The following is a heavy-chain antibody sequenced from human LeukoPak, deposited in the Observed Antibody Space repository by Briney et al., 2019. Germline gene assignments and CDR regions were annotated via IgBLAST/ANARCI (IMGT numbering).Heavy chain of an antibody. Sequence: KPGGSLRLSCAASGFNLSSYSMNWVRQAPGKGLEWASSFASSSSYIFYADSVKGRFTISRDNAKNSLYLQMNTLRAEDTAVYYCARGGGGMDVWGQGTTVTVSS. CDR2: FASSSSYI. CDR3: ARGGGGMDV. CDR1: GFNLSSYS. V-gene: IGHV3-21*01. D-gene: IGHD1-26*01. J-gene: IGHJ6*02.